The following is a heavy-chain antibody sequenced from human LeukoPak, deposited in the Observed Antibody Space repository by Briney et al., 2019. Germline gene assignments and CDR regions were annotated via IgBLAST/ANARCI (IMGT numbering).Heavy chain of an antibody. Sequence: PSETLSLTCTVSSGSISSTSYYWGWIRQPSGKGLEWIGSIYYSGSTYYNPSLKSRVTISVDTSKNQFSLKLSSVTAADTAVYYCARANIYCSGGSCYSVGGYNWFDPWGQGTLVTVSS. J-gene: IGHJ5*02. D-gene: IGHD2-15*01. CDR1: SGSISSTSYY. CDR3: ARANIYCSGGSCYSVGGYNWFDP. V-gene: IGHV4-39*01. CDR2: IYYSGST.